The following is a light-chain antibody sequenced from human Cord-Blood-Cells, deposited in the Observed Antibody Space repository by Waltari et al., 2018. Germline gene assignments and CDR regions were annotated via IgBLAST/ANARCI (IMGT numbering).Light chain of an antibody. CDR1: SSDVGSYNL. Sequence: QSALTQPASVSGSPGQSIPIPCTGTSSDVGSYNLVSWYQQHPGKAPTRMIYEGSKRPSGVSNRFSGSKSGNTASLTISGLQAEDEADYYCCSYAGSSTFVVFGGGTKLTVL. V-gene: IGLV2-23*03. J-gene: IGLJ2*01. CDR3: CSYAGSSTFVV. CDR2: EGS.